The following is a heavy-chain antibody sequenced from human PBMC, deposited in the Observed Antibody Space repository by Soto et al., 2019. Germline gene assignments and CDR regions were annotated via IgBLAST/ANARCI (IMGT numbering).Heavy chain of an antibody. D-gene: IGHD2-2*02. CDR3: ARSLTEGYCTITGCYTRPLYGMDV. CDR1: GYTFSGYY. V-gene: IGHV1-2*02. CDR2: INPNSGGT. J-gene: IGHJ6*02. Sequence: ASVKVSCKASGYTFSGYYIHWLRQAPGQGLEWMGWINPNSGGTNYAQKFQGRVTVTRDTPTSTAYMELSRLTSDDTAVYYCARSLTEGYCTITGCYTRPLYGMDVWGQGTTVT.